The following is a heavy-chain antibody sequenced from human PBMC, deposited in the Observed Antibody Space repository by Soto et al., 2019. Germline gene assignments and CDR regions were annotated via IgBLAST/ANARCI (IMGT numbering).Heavy chain of an antibody. CDR2: IYWDDDK. J-gene: IGHJ4*02. Sequence: QITLRESGPALVKPTQTLTLTCTFSGFSLTTVGVGVAWIRQPPGKALEWLALIYWDDDKIYSPSHKSRLTVTKDTSKNHVVFTMSNLDPTDTATYYWAHRPVSPAYFDFWGQGTLVTVSS. V-gene: IGHV2-5*02. CDR1: GFSLTTVGVG. CDR3: AHRPVSPAYFDF.